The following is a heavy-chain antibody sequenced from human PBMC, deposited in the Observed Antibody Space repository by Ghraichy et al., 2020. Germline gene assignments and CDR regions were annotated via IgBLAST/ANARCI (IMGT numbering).Heavy chain of an antibody. CDR3: ARDRLRTSFEPHYYYYGMDV. Sequence: GGSLRLSCGASGFTVSSNYMSWVRQAPGKGLEWVSVIYSGGSTYYADSVKGRFTISRDNSKNTLYLQMNSLRVEDTAVYYCARDRLRTSFEPHYYYYGMDVWGQGTTVTVSS. J-gene: IGHJ6*02. V-gene: IGHV3-66*01. D-gene: IGHD2-2*01. CDR2: IYSGGST. CDR1: GFTVSSNY.